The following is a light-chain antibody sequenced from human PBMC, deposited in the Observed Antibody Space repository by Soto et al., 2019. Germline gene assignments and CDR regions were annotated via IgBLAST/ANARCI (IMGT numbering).Light chain of an antibody. CDR2: GAS. J-gene: IGKJ5*01. CDR3: QQRSNWPPIT. Sequence: EIVMTQFPAALSVSPGERVTLSCRASQSVSSYLAWYQQKPGQAPRLLIYGASTRATGIPARFSGSGSGTEFTLTISSLQSEDFAVYYCQQRSNWPPITFGQGTRLEIK. V-gene: IGKV3-15*01. CDR1: QSVSSY.